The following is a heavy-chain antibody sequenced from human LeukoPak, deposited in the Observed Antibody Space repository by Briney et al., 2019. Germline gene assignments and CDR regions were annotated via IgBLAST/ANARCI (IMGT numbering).Heavy chain of an antibody. CDR1: GYTFTSYY. CDR2: INPSGGST. Sequence: ASVKVSCKASGYTFTSYYMHWVRQAPGQGLEWMGIINPSGGSTSYAQKFQGRVTMTRDTSTSTVYMELSSLRSEDTAVYYRARDTKVVPAATDSFDYWGQGTLVTVST. V-gene: IGHV1-46*01. CDR3: ARDTKVVPAATDSFDY. J-gene: IGHJ4*02. D-gene: IGHD2-2*01.